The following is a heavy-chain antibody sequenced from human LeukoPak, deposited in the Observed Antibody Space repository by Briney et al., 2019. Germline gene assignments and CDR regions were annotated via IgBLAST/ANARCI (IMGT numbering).Heavy chain of an antibody. J-gene: IGHJ4*02. CDR1: GDSISSYY. CDR3: ARDLRDSSGYCFYY. Sequence: SETLSLTCTVSGDSISSYYWSWIRQFPGKGLEWLGYIHYSGSTNYNPSLQSRVTISVDTSKNQFSLRLSSVTAADTAVYYCARDLRDSSGYCFYYWGQGTLVTVSS. D-gene: IGHD3-22*01. CDR2: IHYSGST. V-gene: IGHV4-59*12.